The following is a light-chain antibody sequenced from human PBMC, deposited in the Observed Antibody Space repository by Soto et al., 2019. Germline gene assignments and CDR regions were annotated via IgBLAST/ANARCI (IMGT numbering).Light chain of an antibody. J-gene: IGLJ1*01. V-gene: IGLV2-14*01. CDR1: RSDIGSYNY. CDR3: ISYTRSSTSYV. CDR2: GVS. Sequence: QSALTQPASVSGSPGQSITISCSGTRSDIGSYNYVAWYQQFPGKTPKILIYGVSNRPSGVSSRFSGYKSGNKASLTISGLQAEDEADYHCISYTRSSTSYVFGSGTKV.